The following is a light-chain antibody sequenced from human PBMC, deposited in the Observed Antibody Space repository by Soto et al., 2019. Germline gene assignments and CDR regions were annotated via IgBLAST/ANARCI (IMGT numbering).Light chain of an antibody. V-gene: IGKV1-9*01. Sequence: DIQLTQSPSFLSASVGDRVTITCRASEGTSSYLAWYQQKPGKAPKLLFYASSTLKSGVPSRFSGSGSGTEFTLTISSLQPEDFATYYCQQLNSDPRTFGQGTKLEIK. CDR2: ASS. CDR1: EGTSSY. CDR3: QQLNSDPRT. J-gene: IGKJ2*01.